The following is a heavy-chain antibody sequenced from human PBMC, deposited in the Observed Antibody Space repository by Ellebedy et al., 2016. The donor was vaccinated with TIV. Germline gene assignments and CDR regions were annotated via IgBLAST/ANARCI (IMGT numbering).Heavy chain of an antibody. D-gene: IGHD1-26*01. Sequence: SLKISXAASGFTFDDYAMHWVRQAPGKGLEWVSGISWNSGSIGYADSVKGRFTISRDNAKNSLYLQMNSLRAEDTALYYCAKASGSGSYYASDYWGQGTLVTVSS. CDR2: ISWNSGSI. CDR3: AKASGSGSYYASDY. CDR1: GFTFDDYA. J-gene: IGHJ4*02. V-gene: IGHV3-9*01.